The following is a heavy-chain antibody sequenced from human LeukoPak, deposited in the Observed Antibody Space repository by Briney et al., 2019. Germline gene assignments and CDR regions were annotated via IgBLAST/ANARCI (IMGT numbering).Heavy chain of an antibody. Sequence: GGSLRLSCAASGFTVSSSYMTWVRQAPGKGLEWVAVISYDGSNKYYADSVKGRFTISRDNSKNTLYLQMNSLRAEDTAVYYCAKDFGSLSRGSSWWGYFDYWGQGTLVTVSS. CDR3: AKDFGSLSRGSSWWGYFDY. CDR1: GFTVSSSY. V-gene: IGHV3-30*04. J-gene: IGHJ4*02. D-gene: IGHD6-13*01. CDR2: ISYDGSNK.